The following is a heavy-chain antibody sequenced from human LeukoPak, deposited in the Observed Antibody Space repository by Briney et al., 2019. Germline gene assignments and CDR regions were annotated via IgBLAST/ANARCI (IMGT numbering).Heavy chain of an antibody. V-gene: IGHV1-2*02. Sequence: GASVKVSCKASGYTFTGYYMHWVRQAPGQGLEWMGWINPNSGGTNYAQKFQGRVTMTRDTSISTAYMELSRLRSDDTAVYYCARVVGGGFTSYYYYMDVWGKGTTDTVSS. J-gene: IGHJ6*03. D-gene: IGHD2-2*01. CDR1: GYTFTGYY. CDR3: ARVVGGGFTSYYYYMDV. CDR2: INPNSGGT.